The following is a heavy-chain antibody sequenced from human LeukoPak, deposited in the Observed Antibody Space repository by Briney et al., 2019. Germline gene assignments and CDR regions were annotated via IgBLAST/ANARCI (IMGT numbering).Heavy chain of an antibody. D-gene: IGHD6-19*01. Sequence: PGGSLRLSCAASGFTFSSYAMSWVRQAPGKGLEWVSAISGSGGSTYYADSVKGRFPIPRYNSKNTLSAQMHRLRPGDTAVFYCAKDRIAVDPCYWGQGTLVTVSS. CDR2: ISGSGGST. CDR3: AKDRIAVDPCY. J-gene: IGHJ4*02. CDR1: GFTFSSYA. V-gene: IGHV3-23*01.